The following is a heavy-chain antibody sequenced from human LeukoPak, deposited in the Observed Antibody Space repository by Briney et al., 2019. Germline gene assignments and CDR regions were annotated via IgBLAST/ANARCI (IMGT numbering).Heavy chain of an antibody. J-gene: IGHJ3*02. CDR2: IYYSGST. V-gene: IGHV4-39*01. CDR1: GGSISSSSYY. Sequence: SQTLSLTCTVSGGSISSSSYYWGWIRQPPGKGLEWIGSIYYSGSTYYNPSLKSRVTISVDTSKNQFSLKLSSVTAADTAVYYCAIGVPRYCSSTSCYWAFDIWGQGTMVTVSS. CDR3: AIGVPRYCSSTSCYWAFDI. D-gene: IGHD2-2*01.